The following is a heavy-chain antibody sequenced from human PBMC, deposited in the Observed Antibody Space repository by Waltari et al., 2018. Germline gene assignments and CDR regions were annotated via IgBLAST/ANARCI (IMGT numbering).Heavy chain of an antibody. CDR3: ARAGERDYYDSSGYQMDY. CDR2: IYYSGST. D-gene: IGHD3-22*01. CDR1: GGSISSYY. V-gene: IGHV4-59*01. Sequence: QVQLQESGPGLVTPSETLSLTCTVPGGSISSYYWSWLRQPPGKGLEWIGYIYYSGSTNYNPSLKSRVTISVDTSKNQFSLKLSSVTAADTAVYYCARAGERDYYDSSGYQMDYWGQGTLVTVSS. J-gene: IGHJ4*02.